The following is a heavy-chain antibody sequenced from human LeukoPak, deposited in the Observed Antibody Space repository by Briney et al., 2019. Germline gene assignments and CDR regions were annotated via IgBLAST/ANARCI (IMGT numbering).Heavy chain of an antibody. CDR2: TYYRSQWYN. V-gene: IGHV6-1*01. D-gene: IGHD2-2*01. CDR1: GDSVSGNSAA. CDR3: ARGIPDPFDY. J-gene: IGHJ4*02. Sequence: SQTLSLTCAISGDSVSGNSAAWNWISQSPSRSLEWLGRTYYRSQWYNDYAVSVKRRITINPDTSKNQFSLQLNSVTPEDTAVYYCARGIPDPFDYWGQGTLVTVSS.